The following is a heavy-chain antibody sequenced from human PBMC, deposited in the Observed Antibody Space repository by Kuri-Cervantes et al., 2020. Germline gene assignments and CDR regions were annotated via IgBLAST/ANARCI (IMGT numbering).Heavy chain of an antibody. Sequence: GGSLRLSCAASGFTFCNYGMRWVRQAPGKGLEWFSCISGSGDTYYTESVKGRFTISRDNSKNTLYLQMSSLRAEDTALYYCAKGNYYDSSGWEAFDIWGQGTMVTVSS. V-gene: IGHV3-23*01. J-gene: IGHJ3*02. CDR3: AKGNYYDSSGWEAFDI. CDR2: ISGSGDT. D-gene: IGHD3-22*01. CDR1: GFTFCNYG.